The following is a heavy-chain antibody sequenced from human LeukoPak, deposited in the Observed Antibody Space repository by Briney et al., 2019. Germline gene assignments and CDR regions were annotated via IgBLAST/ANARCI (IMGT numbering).Heavy chain of an antibody. CDR3: ATYVLRRARVAFDI. CDR1: GYTFTGYY. D-gene: IGHD2-21*01. Sequence: ASVKVSCKASGYTFTGYYMHWVRQAPGQGLEWMGWINPNSGGTNYAQKFQGRVTMTRDTSISTAYMELSRLRSDDTAVYYCATYVLRRARVAFDIWGQGTMVTVSS. V-gene: IGHV1-2*02. J-gene: IGHJ3*02. CDR2: INPNSGGT.